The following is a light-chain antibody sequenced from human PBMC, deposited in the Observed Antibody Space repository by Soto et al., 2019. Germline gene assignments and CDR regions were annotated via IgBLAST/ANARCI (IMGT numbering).Light chain of an antibody. CDR1: QSISSW. Sequence: DSQMTQYPSTLSASVGDRVTITCPASQSISSWLAWYQQKPGKAPKLLIYKASTLKSGVPSRFSGSGSGTEFTLTISSLQPDDFATYYCQHYNSYSGAFGQGTKVDIK. J-gene: IGKJ1*01. CDR2: KAS. V-gene: IGKV1-5*03. CDR3: QHYNSYSGA.